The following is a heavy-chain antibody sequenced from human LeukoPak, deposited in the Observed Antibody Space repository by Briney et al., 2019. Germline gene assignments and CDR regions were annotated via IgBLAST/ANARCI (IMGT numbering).Heavy chain of an antibody. Sequence: GGSLRLSCAASGFTFSSYAMNWVRQAPGKGLEWVSGISGSGTNTYYADSVKGRFTISRDNSKNTLYMQMNSLKTEDTAVYYCTTASYGDYVWGQGTLVTVSS. D-gene: IGHD4-17*01. J-gene: IGHJ4*02. V-gene: IGHV3-23*01. CDR3: TTASYGDYV. CDR2: ISGSGTNT. CDR1: GFTFSSYA.